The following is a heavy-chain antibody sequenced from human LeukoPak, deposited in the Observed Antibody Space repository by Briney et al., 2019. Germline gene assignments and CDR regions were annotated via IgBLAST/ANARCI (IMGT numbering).Heavy chain of an antibody. J-gene: IGHJ3*02. V-gene: IGHV4-59*01. CDR3: ARGVVDTAMSNAFDI. Sequence: SETLSLTCTVSGGSIGSYYWSWIRQPPGKGLEWIGYIYYSGSTNYNPSLKSRVTISVDTSKNQFSLKLSSVTAADTAVYYCARGVVDTAMSNAFDIWGQGTMVTVSS. CDR1: GGSIGSYY. CDR2: IYYSGST. D-gene: IGHD5-18*01.